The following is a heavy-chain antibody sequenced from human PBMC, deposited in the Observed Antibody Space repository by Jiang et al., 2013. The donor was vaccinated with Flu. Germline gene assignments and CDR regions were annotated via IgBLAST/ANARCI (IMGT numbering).Heavy chain of an antibody. CDR2: ISSSGRFT. Sequence: VQLVESGGGLVKAGGSLRLSCAASGFSFSDYYMSWIRQAPGKGLEWVSYISSSGRFTDYADSVKGRFTISRDNAKKSLYLQMNSLRAEDTAVYYCARDYVWGSYRPYYFDYWGQGTLVTVSS. D-gene: IGHD3-16*02. V-gene: IGHV3-11*06. CDR1: GFSFSDYY. J-gene: IGHJ4*02. CDR3: ARDYVWGSYRPYYFDY.